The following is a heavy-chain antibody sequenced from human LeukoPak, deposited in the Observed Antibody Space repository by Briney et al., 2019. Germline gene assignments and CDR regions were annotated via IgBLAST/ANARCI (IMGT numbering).Heavy chain of an antibody. CDR3: AREGPYYDFWSGYYPV. CDR1: GGSISSGGYY. CDR2: IYYSGST. Sequence: SETLSLTCTVSGGSISSGGYYWSWIRQHPGKGLEWIVYIYYSGSTYYNPSLKSRVTISVDTSKNQFSLKLSSVTAADTAVYYCAREGPYYDFWSGYYPVWGQGTTVTVSS. J-gene: IGHJ6*02. V-gene: IGHV4-31*03. D-gene: IGHD3-3*01.